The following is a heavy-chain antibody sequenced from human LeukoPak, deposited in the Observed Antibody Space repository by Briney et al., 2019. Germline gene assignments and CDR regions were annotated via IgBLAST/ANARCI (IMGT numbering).Heavy chain of an antibody. D-gene: IGHD2-2*01. CDR1: AGSLTTYN. J-gene: IGHJ4*02. CDR2: IYSRGAT. CDR3: ARRTPGPQLDEYVAYFFDH. V-gene: IGHV4-4*09. Sequence: PSESLSLTCTVSAGSLTTYNSIWVRQTPGQSLEWIGHIYSRGATKDNTSLKRRATILLATSKNQLSLKLSSVSAADTAVYYGARRTPGPQLDEYVAYFFDHWGQGTQVTVSS.